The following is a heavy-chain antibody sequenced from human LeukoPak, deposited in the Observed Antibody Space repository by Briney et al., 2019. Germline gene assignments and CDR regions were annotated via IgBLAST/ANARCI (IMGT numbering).Heavy chain of an antibody. J-gene: IGHJ4*02. D-gene: IGHD2-15*01. CDR1: GYTFTGYY. Sequence: ASVKVSCKASGYTFTGYYMHWVRQAPGQGLEWMGIINSSGGSTSYAQKFQGRVTMTRDTSTSTVYMELSSLRSEDTAVYYCASAVAYYTPFDYWGQGTLVTVSS. V-gene: IGHV1-46*03. CDR3: ASAVAYYTPFDY. CDR2: INSSGGST.